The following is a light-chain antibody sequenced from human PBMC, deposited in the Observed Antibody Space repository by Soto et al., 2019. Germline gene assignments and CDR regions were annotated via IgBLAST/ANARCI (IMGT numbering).Light chain of an antibody. Sequence: QSALTQPASVSGSPGQSITISCTGTSSDVGGYDYVSWYQHHPGKAPKLMIYEVSNRPSGVSTRFSGSKSGNTASLTISGLQAEDEADYYCTSYTSGSIYVFGTGTKLTVL. J-gene: IGLJ1*01. CDR3: TSYTSGSIYV. V-gene: IGLV2-14*01. CDR2: EVS. CDR1: SSDVGGYDY.